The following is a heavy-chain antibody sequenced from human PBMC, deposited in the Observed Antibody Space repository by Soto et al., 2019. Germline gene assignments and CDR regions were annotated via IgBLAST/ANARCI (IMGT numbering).Heavy chain of an antibody. CDR3: ARIGYYYGMDV. V-gene: IGHV4-30-2*01. Sequence: SETLSLTCAVSRGSVSSGGYSWSWIRQPPGKGLDWIGYIYQSGSTYYHPSLKSRVTISLDRSKNQFSLQLSSVTAADTAVYYWARIGYYYGMDVWGQGTTVTSP. J-gene: IGHJ6*02. CDR1: RGSVSSGGYS. CDR2: IYQSGST.